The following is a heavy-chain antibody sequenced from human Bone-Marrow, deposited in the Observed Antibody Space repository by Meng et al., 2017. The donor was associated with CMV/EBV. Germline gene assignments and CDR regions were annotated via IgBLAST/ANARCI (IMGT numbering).Heavy chain of an antibody. CDR1: GNTFTSYA. D-gene: IGHD3-22*01. Sequence: SVKVSCKASGNTFTSYAISWVRQAPGQGLEWMGYIIPVLGIANYAQKFQGRVTITTDKSTNTAYMALSGLRSEDTAVYYCASLGQLDEDESSGYRFIGGYGMDVWGQGPTVTVSS. CDR3: ASLGQLDEDESSGYRFIGGYGMDV. V-gene: IGHV1-69*10. J-gene: IGHJ6*01. CDR2: IIPVLGIA.